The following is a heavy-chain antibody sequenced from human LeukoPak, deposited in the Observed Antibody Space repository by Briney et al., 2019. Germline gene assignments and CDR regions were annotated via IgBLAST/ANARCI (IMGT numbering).Heavy chain of an antibody. Sequence: SETLSLTCTVSGGSISSSSYYWGWIRQPPGKGLEWIGSIYYSGSTYYNPSLKSRVTISVDTSKKQFSLKLSSVTAADTAVYYCARNNYYDSSGYVDYWGQGTLVTVSS. CDR1: GGSISSSSYY. D-gene: IGHD3-22*01. CDR2: IYYSGST. V-gene: IGHV4-39*07. J-gene: IGHJ4*02. CDR3: ARNNYYDSSGYVDY.